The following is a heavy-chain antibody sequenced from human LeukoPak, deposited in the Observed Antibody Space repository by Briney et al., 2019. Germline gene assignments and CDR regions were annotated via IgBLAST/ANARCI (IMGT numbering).Heavy chain of an antibody. CDR1: GFTFSSYA. D-gene: IGHD1-26*01. CDR3: AREGYTGSYPDY. CDR2: ISGSGGST. J-gene: IGHJ4*02. Sequence: GGSLRLSCAASGFTFSSYAMSWVRQAPGEGLEWVSAISGSGGSTYYADSVKGRFTISRDNAKNTLYLQMNSLRAEDTAMYYCAREGYTGSYPDYWGQGTLVTVSS. V-gene: IGHV3-23*01.